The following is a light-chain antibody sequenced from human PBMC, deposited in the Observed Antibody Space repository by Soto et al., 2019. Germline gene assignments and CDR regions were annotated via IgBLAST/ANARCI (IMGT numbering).Light chain of an antibody. V-gene: IGKV3-11*01. CDR3: QQRSVWPWT. CDR1: QSVNNY. CDR2: DTS. J-gene: IGKJ5*01. Sequence: EIVLTQSPATLSLSPWERATLSCRASQSVNNYLAWYQQKPGQAPRLLIYDTSDRASGIPARFSGSGSGTDFTLTISSLEPEDFAVFYCQQRSVWPWTFGQGTRLEIK.